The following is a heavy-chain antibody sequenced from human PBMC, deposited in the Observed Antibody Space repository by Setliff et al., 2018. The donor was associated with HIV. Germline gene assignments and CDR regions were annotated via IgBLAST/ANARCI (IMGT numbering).Heavy chain of an antibody. V-gene: IGHV1-18*01. CDR1: GGTFSSYA. CDR3: ARRGLPRTLDY. J-gene: IGHJ4*02. CDR2: ISGYNGNT. Sequence: ASVKVSCKASGGTFSSYAVVWVRQAPGQGFEWMGWISGYNGNTKYAEKDQGRVTMTMDTSTTTAYMELKSLRSDDTAVYYCARRGLPRTLDYWGQGTLVTVS.